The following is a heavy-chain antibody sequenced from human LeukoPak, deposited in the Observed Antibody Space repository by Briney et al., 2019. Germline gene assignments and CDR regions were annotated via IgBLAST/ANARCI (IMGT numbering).Heavy chain of an antibody. Sequence: ASVKVPCKASGGTFSSYAISWVRQAPGQGLEWMGWISAYNGNTNYAQKLQGRVTMTTDTSTSTAYMELRSLRSDDTAVYYCARGVERYSYGLPDAFDIWGQGTMVTVSS. CDR2: ISAYNGNT. J-gene: IGHJ3*02. CDR3: ARGVERYSYGLPDAFDI. V-gene: IGHV1-18*01. D-gene: IGHD5-18*01. CDR1: GGTFSSYA.